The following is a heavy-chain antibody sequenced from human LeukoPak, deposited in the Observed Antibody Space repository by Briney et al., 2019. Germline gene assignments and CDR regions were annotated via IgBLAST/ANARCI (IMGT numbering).Heavy chain of an antibody. CDR3: ARPYCSSTSCYENWFDP. J-gene: IGHJ5*02. CDR1: GYTFTGYY. V-gene: IGHV1-2*02. CDR2: INPNSGGT. Sequence: ASVKVSCKASGYTFTGYYMHWVRQAPGQGLEWMGWINPNSGGTNYAQKFQGRVTMTRDTSISTAYMELSWLRSDDTAVYYCARPYCSSTSCYENWFDPWGQGTLVTVSS. D-gene: IGHD2-2*01.